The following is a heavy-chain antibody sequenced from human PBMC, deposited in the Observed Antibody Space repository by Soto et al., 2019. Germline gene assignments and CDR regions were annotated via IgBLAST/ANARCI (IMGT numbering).Heavy chain of an antibody. Sequence: QVQLVESGGGLVKPGGSLRLSCAASGFIFRDYYMSWIRQAPGKGLEWVSYIDISSSHTHYADSVKGRFTISRDNAKNSLFLQMNSLRAEDTAVYYCARDQAGYYFDYWGQGTLVTVSS. CDR2: IDISSSHT. V-gene: IGHV3-11*05. J-gene: IGHJ4*02. CDR3: ARDQAGYYFDY. CDR1: GFIFRDYY.